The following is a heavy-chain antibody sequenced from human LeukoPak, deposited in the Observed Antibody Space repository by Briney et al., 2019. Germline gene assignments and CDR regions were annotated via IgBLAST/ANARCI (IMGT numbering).Heavy chain of an antibody. CDR3: ARLSRSGWYFGWFDP. CDR2: IYYSGST. CDR1: GGSISSYY. Sequence: SETLSLTCTVSGGSISSYYWSWIRQPPGKGLEWIGYIYYSGSTNYTSSLNSRVTISVDTSKNQFSLKLSSVAAADTAVYYCARLSRSGWYFGWFDPWGRGTLVIVSA. D-gene: IGHD6-19*01. V-gene: IGHV4-59*01. J-gene: IGHJ5*02.